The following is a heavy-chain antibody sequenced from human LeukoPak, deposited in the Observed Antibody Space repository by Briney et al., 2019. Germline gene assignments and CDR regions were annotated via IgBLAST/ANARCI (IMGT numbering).Heavy chain of an antibody. CDR1: GFTFGDYA. CDR3: TRGPAVVVVVAATRDYYYYGMDV. D-gene: IGHD2-15*01. Sequence: GGSLRLSCTASGFTFGDYAMSWVRQSPGKGLEWVGFIRSKAYGGTTEYAASVKGRFTISRDDSKSIAYLQMNNLKTEDTAVYYCTRGPAVVVVVAATRDYYYYGMDVWGQGTTVTVSS. V-gene: IGHV3-49*04. J-gene: IGHJ6*02. CDR2: IRSKAYGGTT.